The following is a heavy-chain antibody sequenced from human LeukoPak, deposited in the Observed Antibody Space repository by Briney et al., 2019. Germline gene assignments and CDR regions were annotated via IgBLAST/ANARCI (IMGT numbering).Heavy chain of an antibody. CDR1: GFTFSNAW. V-gene: IGHV3-23*01. CDR2: ISGSGGST. J-gene: IGHJ4*02. CDR3: AKGLHYYGSGSSDY. Sequence: RPGGSLRLSCAASGFTFSNAWMSWVRQAPGKGLEWVSAISGSGGSTYYADSVKGRFTISRDNSKNTLYLQMNSLRAEDTAVYYCAKGLHYYGSGSSDYWGQGTLVTVSS. D-gene: IGHD3-10*01.